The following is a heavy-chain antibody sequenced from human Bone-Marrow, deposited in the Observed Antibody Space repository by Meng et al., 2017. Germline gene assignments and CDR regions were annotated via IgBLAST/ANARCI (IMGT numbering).Heavy chain of an antibody. CDR1: GYNFPDYW. J-gene: IGHJ4*02. D-gene: IGHD6-13*01. CDR2: IEPKSGYT. Sequence: ASVKISCKPSGYNFPDYWLHWVRRAPGQGLEWMGRIEPKSGYTHYAQRFQGRVTMPGYTSISTAYMELSWLRPDDTTMYYCARDEDISEAGKLFGGDWGQGTLVTVSS. V-gene: IGHV1-2*06. CDR3: ARDEDISEAGKLFGGD.